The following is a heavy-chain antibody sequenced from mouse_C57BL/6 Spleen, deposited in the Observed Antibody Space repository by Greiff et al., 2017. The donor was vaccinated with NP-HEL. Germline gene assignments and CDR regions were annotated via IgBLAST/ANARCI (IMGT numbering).Heavy chain of an antibody. CDR1: GYAFSSSW. D-gene: IGHD4-1*01. V-gene: IGHV1-82*01. J-gene: IGHJ3*01. CDR2: IYPGDGDA. CDR3: ARDWDWFAY. Sequence: QVQLQQSGPELVKPGASVKISCKASGYAFSSSWMNWVKQRPGKGLEWIGRIYPGDGDANYNGKFKGKATLTADQSSSTAYMQLSSLTSEDSAVYFCARDWDWFAYWGQGTLVTVSA.